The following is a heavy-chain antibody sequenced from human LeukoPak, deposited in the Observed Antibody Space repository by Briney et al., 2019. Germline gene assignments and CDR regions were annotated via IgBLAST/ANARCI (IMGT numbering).Heavy chain of an antibody. CDR3: ARDPSSGWYYFDY. V-gene: IGHV3-33*01. CDR2: IWYDGSNK. CDR1: GFTFSSYG. D-gene: IGHD6-19*01. J-gene: IGHJ4*02. Sequence: GGSLRLSCAASGFTFSSYGMHWDRQAPGKGLEWVAVIWYDGSNKYYADSVKGRFTIFRDTSKNTLYLQMNSLRAEDTAVYYCARDPSSGWYYFDYWGQGTLVTVSS.